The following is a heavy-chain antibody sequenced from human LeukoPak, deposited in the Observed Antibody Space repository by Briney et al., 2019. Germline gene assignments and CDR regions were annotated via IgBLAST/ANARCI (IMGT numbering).Heavy chain of an antibody. Sequence: GGSLRHSCAASGFTFSSYSMNWVRQAPGKGLEWVSSISSSSSYIYYADSVKGRFTISRDNAKNSLYLQMNSLRAEDTAVYYCARHYDYYYGMDVWGQGTTVTVSS. D-gene: IGHD3-10*01. CDR2: ISSSSSYI. V-gene: IGHV3-21*01. CDR1: GFTFSSYS. J-gene: IGHJ6*02. CDR3: ARHYDYYYGMDV.